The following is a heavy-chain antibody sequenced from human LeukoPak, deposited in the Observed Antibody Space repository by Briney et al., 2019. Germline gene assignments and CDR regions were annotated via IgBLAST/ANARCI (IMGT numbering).Heavy chain of an antibody. D-gene: IGHD3-22*01. CDR2: ISWNSGSI. CDR1: GFTFDDYA. J-gene: IGHJ4*02. Sequence: GMSLRLSCAASGFTFDDYAMHWVRHAPGKGLEWVSGISWNSGSIGYADSVKGRFTISRDNAKNSLYLQMNSLRAEDTALYYCAKALYYYDSSGYYSPLDYWGQGTLVTVSS. V-gene: IGHV3-9*01. CDR3: AKALYYYDSSGYYSPLDY.